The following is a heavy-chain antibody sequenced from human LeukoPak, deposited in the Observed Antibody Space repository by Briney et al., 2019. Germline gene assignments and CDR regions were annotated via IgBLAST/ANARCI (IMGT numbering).Heavy chain of an antibody. CDR3: ARDLGATNYYYYYMDV. Sequence: ASVKVSCKASGYTFTSYGISWVRQAPGQGLEWMGWISAYNGNTSYAQKFQGRVTMTRDMSTSTVYMELSSLRSEDTAVYYCARDLGATNYYYYYMDVWGKGTTVTVSS. D-gene: IGHD1-26*01. CDR2: ISAYNGNT. J-gene: IGHJ6*03. V-gene: IGHV1-18*01. CDR1: GYTFTSYG.